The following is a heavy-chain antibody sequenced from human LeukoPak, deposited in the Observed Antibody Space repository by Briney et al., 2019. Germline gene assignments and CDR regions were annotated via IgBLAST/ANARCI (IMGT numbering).Heavy chain of an antibody. V-gene: IGHV1-2*02. D-gene: IGHD3-22*01. CDR2: INPNSGGT. CDR1: GYTFTGYY. J-gene: IGHJ3*02. CDR3: ARDRGRVTMIVVVAGDDAFDI. Sequence: ASVTISCKASGYTFTGYYMHWVRQAPRQGLEWMGWINPNSGGTNYAQKFQGRVTMTRDTSISTAYMELSRLRSDDTAVYYCARDRGRVTMIVVVAGDDAFDIWGQGTMVTVSS.